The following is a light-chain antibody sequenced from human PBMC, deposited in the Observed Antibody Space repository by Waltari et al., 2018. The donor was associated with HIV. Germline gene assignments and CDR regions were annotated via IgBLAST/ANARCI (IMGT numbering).Light chain of an antibody. CDR1: QDIRKS. CDR3: QQFDDVAIT. J-gene: IGKJ5*01. Sequence: DIQMTQSPPSLSASVGDRVTITCQANQDIRKSLNWFQQKPGKAPNVLIYDASTLATGVPSMFSGSGSGTDFTLTISSLQPEDAATYYCQQFDDVAITFGQGTRLDIK. V-gene: IGKV1-33*01. CDR2: DAS.